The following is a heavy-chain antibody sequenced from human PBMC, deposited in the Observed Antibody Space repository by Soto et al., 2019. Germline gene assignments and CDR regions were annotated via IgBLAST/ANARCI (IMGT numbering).Heavy chain of an antibody. J-gene: IGHJ4*02. CDR2: ISAYNGNT. V-gene: IGHV1-18*01. CDR1: GYTFTSYG. Sequence: GASVKVSCKASGYTFTSYGISWVRQAPGQGLEWMGWISAYNGNTNYAQKLQGRVTMTTDTSTSTAYMELRSLRSDDTAVYYCARERYSGSYFHAPPFDYWGQGTLVTVSS. D-gene: IGHD1-26*01. CDR3: ARERYSGSYFHAPPFDY.